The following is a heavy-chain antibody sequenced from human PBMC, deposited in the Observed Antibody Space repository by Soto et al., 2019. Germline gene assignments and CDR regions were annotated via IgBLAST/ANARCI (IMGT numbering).Heavy chain of an antibody. D-gene: IGHD3-3*01. CDR2: INPNSGGT. J-gene: IGHJ3*02. CDR1: GYTFTGYY. CDR3: ARVHYDFWSGSHAFDI. Sequence: QVQLVQSGAEVKKPGASVKVSCKASGYTFTGYYMHWVRQAPGQGLEWMGWINPNSGGTNYAQKFQGWVTMTRDTSISTAYMELSRLRSDDTAVYYCARVHYDFWSGSHAFDIWGQGTMVTVSS. V-gene: IGHV1-2*04.